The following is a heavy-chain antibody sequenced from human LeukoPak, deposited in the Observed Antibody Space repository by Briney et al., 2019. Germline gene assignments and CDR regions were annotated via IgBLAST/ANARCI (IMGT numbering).Heavy chain of an antibody. D-gene: IGHD6-19*01. CDR2: IYPSDSDT. Sequence: GESLKISCMASGYAFTDYWIGWVRQMPGRGLEWMGIIYPSDSDTRYSPSFQGQVTVSVDKSTNTAYLQWSSLKASDTAMYYCARLAEQWLGDYWGQGTLVTVSS. V-gene: IGHV5-51*01. CDR1: GYAFTDYW. J-gene: IGHJ4*02. CDR3: ARLAEQWLGDY.